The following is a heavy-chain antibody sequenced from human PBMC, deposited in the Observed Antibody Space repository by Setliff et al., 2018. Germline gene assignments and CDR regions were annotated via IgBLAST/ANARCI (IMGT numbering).Heavy chain of an antibody. CDR2: ISGYNGYT. J-gene: IGHJ3*02. CDR3: VXDRAAIVVGPPTAAFDI. D-gene: IGHD2-2*01. V-gene: IGHV1-18*01. CDR1: GYTFAKYG. Sequence: ASVKVSCKAFGYTFAKYGTSWVRQAPGQGLEWMGWISGYNGYTVYAQKLQGRVTLTTXXXTGTAXXXXXXXXXXXXXQXXCVXDRAAIVVGPPTAAFDIWGQGTMVTVSS.